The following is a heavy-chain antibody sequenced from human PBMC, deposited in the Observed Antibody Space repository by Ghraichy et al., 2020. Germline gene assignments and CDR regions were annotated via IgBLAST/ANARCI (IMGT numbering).Heavy chain of an antibody. Sequence: GGSLRLSCERSRFSVNTNYVCGARKPPGKGMEWVSVIYSGGSTYYADSVKGRFTISRDNSKNTLYLQMNSLRAEDTAVYYCARGNGSTTVFDYWGQGTLVTV. J-gene: IGHJ4*02. CDR2: IYSGGST. D-gene: IGHD2/OR15-2a*01. CDR3: ARGNGSTTVFDY. V-gene: IGHV3-53*01. CDR1: RFSVNTNY.